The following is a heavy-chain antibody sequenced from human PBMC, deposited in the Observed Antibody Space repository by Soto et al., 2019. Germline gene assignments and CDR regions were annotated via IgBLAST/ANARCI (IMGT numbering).Heavy chain of an antibody. D-gene: IGHD2-21*02. CDR2: MYNTGST. CDR1: GGSISRYY. V-gene: IGHV4-59*01. J-gene: IGHJ6*02. CDR3: ARDLWGYCGTDCSPLDV. Sequence: PSETLSLTCTVSGGSISRYYWSWIRQPPGKGLEWIGYMYNTGSTVYNPPFKSRVTISVDTSKNQFSLKLNSVTAADTAVYYCARDLWGYCGTDCSPLDVWGQGTTVPVSS.